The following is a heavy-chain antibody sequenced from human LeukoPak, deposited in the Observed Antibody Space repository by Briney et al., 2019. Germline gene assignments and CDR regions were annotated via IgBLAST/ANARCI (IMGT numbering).Heavy chain of an antibody. CDR3: ARGSYCNSGSCHYDFDH. CDR2: INPNSGGT. D-gene: IGHD2-15*01. CDR1: GYTFTGYY. Sequence: ASVKVSCKASGYTFTGYYIHWVRQAPGQGLEWMGWINPNSGGTNYAQKFLGRVTMTRDTSIGTVYMELSRLRSDDTAVYYCARGSYCNSGSCHYDFDHWGQGTLVTVSS. J-gene: IGHJ4*02. V-gene: IGHV1-2*02.